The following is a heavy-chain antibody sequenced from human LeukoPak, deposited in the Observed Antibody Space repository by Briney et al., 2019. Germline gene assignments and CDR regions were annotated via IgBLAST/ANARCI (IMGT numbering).Heavy chain of an antibody. CDR1: GFTFSSYA. CDR2: IRGSGGST. J-gene: IGHJ4*02. V-gene: IGHV3-23*01. D-gene: IGHD2/OR15-2a*01. Sequence: PGGSLRLSCAASGFTFSSYAMSWVRQAPGKGLEWVSTIRGSGGSTYYADSVKGGFTIYRDNSENTLYLQMNSLRAEDTAVYYCAKDIFYSPLDYWGQGTLVTVSS. CDR3: AKDIFYSPLDY.